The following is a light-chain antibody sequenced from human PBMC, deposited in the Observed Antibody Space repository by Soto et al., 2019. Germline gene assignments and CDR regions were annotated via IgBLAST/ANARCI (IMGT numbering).Light chain of an antibody. CDR1: QSLKNY. CDR3: QHSYTSPPT. CDR2: AAS. Sequence: IQMPQSPSSLSASVVDRVTMTSRASQSLKNYLNWYQKKTGEAPKLLIHAASSLQSGVPSRLSGGGYGTDFTITISGMQHEDFDTYYCQHSYTSPPTFGQGTKVDIK. J-gene: IGKJ1*01. V-gene: IGKV1-39*01.